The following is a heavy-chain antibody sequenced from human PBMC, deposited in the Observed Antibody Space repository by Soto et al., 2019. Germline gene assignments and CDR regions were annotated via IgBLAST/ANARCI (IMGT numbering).Heavy chain of an antibody. J-gene: IGHJ3*02. CDR2: ISGSGAGT. V-gene: IGHV3-23*01. CDR1: GFTFSSYA. CDR3: AKDIWYGSGPRGAFDI. Sequence: EVQLLESGGGLVQPGGSLRLSCAASGFTFSSYAMSWVRQAPGKGLEWVSGISGSGAGTYYADSVKGRFTISRDNSKITLHLQMNSLRAEDTAVYYCAKDIWYGSGPRGAFDIWGHGTLVTVSS. D-gene: IGHD2-15*01.